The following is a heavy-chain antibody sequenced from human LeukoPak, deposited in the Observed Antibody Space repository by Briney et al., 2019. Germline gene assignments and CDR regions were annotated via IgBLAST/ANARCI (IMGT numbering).Heavy chain of an antibody. CDR3: AKDLTYYYDSSGPDY. J-gene: IGHJ4*02. Sequence: GGSLRLSCAASGFTVSSNYMSWVRQAPGKGLEWVSVIYSGGSTYYADSVKGRFTISRDNSKNTLHLQMNSLRAEDTAVYYCAKDLTYYYDSSGPDYWGQGTLVTVSS. D-gene: IGHD3-22*01. CDR2: IYSGGST. CDR1: GFTVSSNY. V-gene: IGHV3-66*01.